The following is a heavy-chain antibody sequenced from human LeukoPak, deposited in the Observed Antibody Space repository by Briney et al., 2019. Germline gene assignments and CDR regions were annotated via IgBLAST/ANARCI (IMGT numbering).Heavy chain of an antibody. CDR2: ISYDGSNK. D-gene: IGHD6-19*01. V-gene: IGHV3-30*18. J-gene: IGHJ4*02. CDR1: GFTFSSYG. Sequence: SGGSLRLSCAASGFTFSSYGMHWVRQAPGKGLEWVAVISYDGSNKYYADSVKGRFTISRDNSKNTLYLQMNSLRAEDTAVYYCAKGQQWLARAAYFDYWGQGTLVTVSS. CDR3: AKGQQWLARAAYFDY.